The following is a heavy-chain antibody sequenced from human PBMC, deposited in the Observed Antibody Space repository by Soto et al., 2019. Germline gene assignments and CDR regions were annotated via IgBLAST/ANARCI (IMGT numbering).Heavy chain of an antibody. CDR2: IYHSGSI. CDR3: ARSPVVAATLAFDI. Sequence: QLQLQESGSGLVKPSQTLSLTCAVSGGSISSGSYSWSWIRQPPGKGLEWIGYIYHSGSIYYNPSLKSRVTISVDRSKNLFSLKLSSVTAADTAVYYCARSPVVAATLAFDIWGQGTMVTVSS. J-gene: IGHJ3*02. D-gene: IGHD2-15*01. V-gene: IGHV4-30-2*01. CDR1: GGSISSGSYS.